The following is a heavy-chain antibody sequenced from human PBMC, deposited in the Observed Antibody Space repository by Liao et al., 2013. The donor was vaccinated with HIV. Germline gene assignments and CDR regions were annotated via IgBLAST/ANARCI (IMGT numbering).Heavy chain of an antibody. Sequence: QVQLQQWGAGLLKPSETLSLTCAVYGGSFSDYYWSWIRQSPGKGLEWIGEIDHSGSTNYNPSLKSRVTISVDTSKNQFSLKLSSVIAADTAVYYCARGALRFGDLLYRSWFDPWGQGTLVAVSS. V-gene: IGHV4-34*01. CDR1: GGSFSDYY. D-gene: IGHD3-10*01. CDR3: ARGALRFGDLLYRSWFDP. J-gene: IGHJ5*02. CDR2: IDHSGST.